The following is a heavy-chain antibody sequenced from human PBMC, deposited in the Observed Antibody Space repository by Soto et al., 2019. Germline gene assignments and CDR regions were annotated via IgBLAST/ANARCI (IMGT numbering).Heavy chain of an antibody. Sequence: SETLSLTCTVSGGSISSSSYYWGWIRQPPGKGLEWIGSIYYSGSTYYNPSLKSRVTISVDTSKNQFSLKLSSVTAADTAVYYCARLPGYGYGYYYMDVWGKGTTVTVSS. V-gene: IGHV4-39*01. J-gene: IGHJ6*03. CDR2: IYYSGST. D-gene: IGHD5-18*01. CDR3: ARLPGYGYGYYYMDV. CDR1: GGSISSSSYY.